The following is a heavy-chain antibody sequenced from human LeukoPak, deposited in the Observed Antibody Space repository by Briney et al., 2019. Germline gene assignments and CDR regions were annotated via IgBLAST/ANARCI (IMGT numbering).Heavy chain of an antibody. J-gene: IGHJ4*02. CDR2: ISYDGSNK. V-gene: IGHV3-30*18. CDR3: AKGGWLQSPTDY. Sequence: PGGSPRLSCAASGFTFSSYGMHWVRQAPGKGLEWAAVISYDGSNKYYADSVKGRFTISRDNSKNTLYLQMNSLRAEDTAVYFCAKGGWLQSPTDYWGQGTLVTVSS. D-gene: IGHD5-24*01. CDR1: GFTFSSYG.